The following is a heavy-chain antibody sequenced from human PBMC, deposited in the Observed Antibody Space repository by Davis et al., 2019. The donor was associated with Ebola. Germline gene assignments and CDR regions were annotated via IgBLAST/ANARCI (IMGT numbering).Heavy chain of an antibody. CDR1: GFSLSNARMG. CDR2: IFSNDEK. CDR3: ARTLMGYCSGGSCYNWYFDL. Sequence: SGPTLVKPTETLTLTCTVSGFSLSNARMGVSWIRQPPGKALEWLAHIFSNDEKSYSTSLKSRLTISKDTSKSQLVLTMTNMDPVDTATYYCARTLMGYCSGGSCYNWYFDLWGRGTLVTVSS. D-gene: IGHD2-15*01. J-gene: IGHJ2*01. V-gene: IGHV2-26*01.